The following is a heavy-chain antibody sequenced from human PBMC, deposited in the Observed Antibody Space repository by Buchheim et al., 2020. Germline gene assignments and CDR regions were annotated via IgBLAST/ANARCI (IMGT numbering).Heavy chain of an antibody. CDR1: GFTFSSYG. J-gene: IGHJ4*02. CDR2: IWYDGSNK. Sequence: QVQLVESGGGVVQPGRSLRLSCAASGFTFSSYGMHWVRQAPGKGLEWVAVIWYDGSNKYYADSVKGRFTISRDNSKNTLYLQMNSLRAEDTAVYYCARERRLYGSAVAGMDYWGQGTL. D-gene: IGHD6-19*01. V-gene: IGHV3-33*01. CDR3: ARERRLYGSAVAGMDY.